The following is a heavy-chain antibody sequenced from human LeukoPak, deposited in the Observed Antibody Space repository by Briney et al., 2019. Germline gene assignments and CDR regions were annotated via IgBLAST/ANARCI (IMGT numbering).Heavy chain of an antibody. Sequence: SETLSLTCAVSGDSISSGDYTWSWIRRPPGKGLEWIGYTYYSGNTFYNPSLKSRVFISVDTSKNQFSLNLTSVTAADTAVYYCARDVSWNDVHFAFDIWGQGTMVTVSS. CDR1: GDSISSGDYT. J-gene: IGHJ3*02. CDR2: TYYSGNT. D-gene: IGHD1-1*01. V-gene: IGHV4-30-4*07. CDR3: ARDVSWNDVHFAFDI.